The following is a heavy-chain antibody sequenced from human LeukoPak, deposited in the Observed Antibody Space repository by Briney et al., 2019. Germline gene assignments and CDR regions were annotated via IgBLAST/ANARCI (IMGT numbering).Heavy chain of an antibody. CDR2: TYYRSKWYN. CDR3: ARGRAAAGTDHFDY. D-gene: IGHD6-13*01. V-gene: IGHV6-1*01. Sequence: KSSQTLSLTCAISGDTASSNSAAWNWIRQSPSRGLEWLGKTYYRSKWYNDYAVPVKSRITINPDTSKNQFSLQVNSVTPEDTAVYYCARGRAAAGTDHFDYWGQGTLVTVSS. CDR1: GDTASSNSAA. J-gene: IGHJ4*02.